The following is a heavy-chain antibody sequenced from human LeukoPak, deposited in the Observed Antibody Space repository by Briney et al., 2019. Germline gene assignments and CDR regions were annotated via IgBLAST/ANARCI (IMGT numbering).Heavy chain of an antibody. D-gene: IGHD6-13*01. J-gene: IGHJ2*01. Sequence: GGSLRLSCSASGFTFSSYTMHWVRQAPGKGLEYVSAISHNGGSTYYADSVKGRFTISRDNSKNTLYLQMSSLRAEDTAVYYCAKRGYSNSWPIWGRGTLVTVSS. CDR1: GFTFSSYT. CDR2: ISHNGGST. V-gene: IGHV3-64D*09. CDR3: AKRGYSNSWPI.